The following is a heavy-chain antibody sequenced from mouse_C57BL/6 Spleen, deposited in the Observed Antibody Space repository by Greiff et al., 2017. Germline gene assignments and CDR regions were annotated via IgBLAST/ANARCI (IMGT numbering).Heavy chain of an antibody. V-gene: IGHV5-6*01. CDR3: ARQEKFITNY. CDR2: ISSGGSYT. Sequence: EVKLMESGGDLVKPGGSLKLSCAASGFTFSSYGMSWVRQTPDKRLEWVATISSGGSYTYYPDSVKGRFTISRDNAKNTLYLQMSSLKSEDTAMYYCARQEKFITNYWGQGTTLTVSS. J-gene: IGHJ2*01. D-gene: IGHD1-1*01. CDR1: GFTFSSYG.